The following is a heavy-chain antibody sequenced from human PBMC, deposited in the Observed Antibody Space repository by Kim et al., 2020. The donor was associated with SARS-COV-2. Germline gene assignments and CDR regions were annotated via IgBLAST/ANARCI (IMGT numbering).Heavy chain of an antibody. CDR3: ARHGDCSSASCYHLDAFDI. CDR2: FYYSGST. J-gene: IGHJ3*02. CDR1: GGSISSSNYY. Sequence: SETLSLTCSVSGGSISSSNYYWGWIRQPPGKGLEWNGSFYYSGSTYYNPSLKSRVTISVDTSKNQFSLKLSSVTAADTAVYFCARHGDCSSASCYHLDAFDIWGRGTMVTVSS. V-gene: IGHV4-39*01. D-gene: IGHD2-2*01.